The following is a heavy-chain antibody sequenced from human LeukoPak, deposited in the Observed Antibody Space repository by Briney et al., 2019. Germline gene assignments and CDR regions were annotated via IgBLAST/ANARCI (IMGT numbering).Heavy chain of an antibody. V-gene: IGHV3-48*01. D-gene: IGHD3-22*01. Sequence: GGSPRLSCEASGFTFSNYSMNWVRQAPGKGLEWVSYIRSSSTSIYYADSVKGRFTISRDNAKNSLYLQMNSLRAEDTAVYYCASGYDSSGYLDYWGQGTLVTVSS. J-gene: IGHJ4*02. CDR3: ASGYDSSGYLDY. CDR1: GFTFSNYS. CDR2: IRSSSTSI.